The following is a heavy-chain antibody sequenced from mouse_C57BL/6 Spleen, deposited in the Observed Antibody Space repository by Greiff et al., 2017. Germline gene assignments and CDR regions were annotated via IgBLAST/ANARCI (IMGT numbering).Heavy chain of an antibody. V-gene: IGHV3-6*01. CDR3: AKYYGSSYWFAY. CDR1: GYSITSGYY. J-gene: IGHJ3*01. D-gene: IGHD1-1*01. Sequence: EVKLMESGPGLVKPSQSLSLTCSVTGYSITSGYYWNWIRQFPGNKLEWMGYISYDGSNNYNPSLKNRISITRDTSKNQFFLKLNSVTTEDTATYYCAKYYGSSYWFAYWGQGTLVTVSA. CDR2: ISYDGSN.